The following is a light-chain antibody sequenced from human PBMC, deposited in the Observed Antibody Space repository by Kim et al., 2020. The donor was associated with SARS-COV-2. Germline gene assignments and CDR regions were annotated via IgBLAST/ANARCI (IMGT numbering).Light chain of an antibody. CDR2: GKN. CDR3: NSRDSSGNHVV. V-gene: IGLV3-19*01. CDR1: SLRSYY. J-gene: IGLJ2*01. Sequence: SSELTQDPAVSVALGQTVRITCQGDSLRSYYASWYQQKPGQAPVLVIYGKNNRPSGIPDRFSGSSSGNTASLTITGAQAEDEADEYCNSRDSSGNHVVFGGGTKLTV.